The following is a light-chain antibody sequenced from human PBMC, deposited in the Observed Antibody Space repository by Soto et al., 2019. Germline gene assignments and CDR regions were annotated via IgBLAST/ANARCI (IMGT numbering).Light chain of an antibody. CDR3: CSYASSGTDVL. Sequence: QSALTQPASVSGSPGQSITISCTGTSSDVGNYNLVSWYQQHPGKAPKLMIYEGSKRPSGVSNRFSGSKSGNTASLTISGLQAEDEADYYCCSYASSGTDVLFGGGTKLTVL. CDR2: EGS. CDR1: SSDVGNYNL. V-gene: IGLV2-23*01. J-gene: IGLJ2*01.